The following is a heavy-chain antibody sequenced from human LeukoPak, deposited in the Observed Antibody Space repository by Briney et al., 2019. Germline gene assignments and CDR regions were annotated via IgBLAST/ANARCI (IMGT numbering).Heavy chain of an antibody. CDR2: ISSSSSYI. Sequence: TGGSLRLSCAASGFTFSSYSMNWVRQAPGKGLEWVSSISSSSSYIYYADSVKGRFTISRDNAKNSLYLQMNSLRAEETAVYYCARSRACSSTSCYYAFDIWGQGTMVTVSS. V-gene: IGHV3-21*01. D-gene: IGHD2-2*01. CDR1: GFTFSSYS. J-gene: IGHJ3*02. CDR3: ARSRACSSTSCYYAFDI.